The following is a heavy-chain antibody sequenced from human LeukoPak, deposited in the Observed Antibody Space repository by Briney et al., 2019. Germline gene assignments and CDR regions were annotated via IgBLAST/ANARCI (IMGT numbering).Heavy chain of an antibody. V-gene: IGHV1-2*02. Sequence: ASVNVSCKASGYTFTGYYLHWVRQAPGQGLEWMGWINPNSGDTYYAQKFQGRVTMTRDTSISTAYMELGRLTSDDTAIYYCEKDLTHWGQGTLVTVSS. J-gene: IGHJ4*02. CDR1: GYTFTGYY. CDR3: EKDLTH. CDR2: INPNSGDT.